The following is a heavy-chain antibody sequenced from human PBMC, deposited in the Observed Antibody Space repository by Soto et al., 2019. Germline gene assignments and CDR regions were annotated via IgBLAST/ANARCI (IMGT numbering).Heavy chain of an antibody. CDR1: GGSIRRGGYS. CDR2: IYYSGST. J-gene: IGHJ4*02. V-gene: IGHV4-31*03. D-gene: IGHD3-22*01. Sequence: SETLSLTYPVSGGSIRRGGYSWSWIRQHPGKGLEWIGYIYYSGSTYYNPSLKSRVTISVDTSKNQSSLKLSSVTAADTAVYYCARTDSSGYYFDYWGQGTLVTVSS. CDR3: ARTDSSGYYFDY.